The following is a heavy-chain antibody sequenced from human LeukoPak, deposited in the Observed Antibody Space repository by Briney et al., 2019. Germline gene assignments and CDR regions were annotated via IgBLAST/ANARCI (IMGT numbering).Heavy chain of an antibody. V-gene: IGHV3-9*03. J-gene: IGHJ4*02. Sequence: SGRSLRLSCAASGFTFDDYAMHWVRQAPGKGLEWVSGISWNSGSIGYADSVKGRFTISRDNAKNSLYLQVNSLRAEDMALYYCVKGQGYTFSPYYFNYWGQGTLVTVSS. CDR1: GFTFDDYA. CDR2: ISWNSGSI. CDR3: VKGQGYTFSPYYFNY. D-gene: IGHD6-13*01.